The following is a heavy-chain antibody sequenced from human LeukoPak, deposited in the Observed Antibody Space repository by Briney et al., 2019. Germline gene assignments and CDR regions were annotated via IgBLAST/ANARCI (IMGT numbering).Heavy chain of an antibody. J-gene: IGHJ4*02. CDR2: INHSGST. V-gene: IGHV4-34*01. CDR3: ARPNSLSHGDWGY. Sequence: SETLSLTCAVYGGSFSGYYWSWIRQPPGKGLEWIGEINHSGSTNYNPSLKSRVTISVDTSKNQFSLKLSSVTAADTAVYYCARPNSLSHGDWGYWGQGTLVTVSS. D-gene: IGHD4-17*01. CDR1: GGSFSGYY.